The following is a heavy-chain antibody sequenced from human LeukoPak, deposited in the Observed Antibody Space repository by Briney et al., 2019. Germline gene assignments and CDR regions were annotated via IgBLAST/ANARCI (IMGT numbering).Heavy chain of an antibody. Sequence: SVKVSCKASGGTFSSYAISWVRQAPGQGLEWTGGIIPIFGTANYAQKFQGRVTITTDESTSTAYMELSSLRSEDTAVYYCARDKNGYCSSTSCYIRAGWFDPWGQGTLVTVSS. CDR3: ARDKNGYCSSTSCYIRAGWFDP. D-gene: IGHD2-2*02. CDR2: IIPIFGTA. CDR1: GGTFSSYA. J-gene: IGHJ5*02. V-gene: IGHV1-69*05.